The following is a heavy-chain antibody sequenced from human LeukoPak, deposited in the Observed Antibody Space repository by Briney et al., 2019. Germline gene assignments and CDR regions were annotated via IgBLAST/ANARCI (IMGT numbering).Heavy chain of an antibody. CDR2: IYSGGST. CDR3: ARAREYCDTAECYEYFQH. V-gene: IGHV3-53*01. J-gene: IGHJ1*01. D-gene: IGHD2/OR15-2a*01. CDR1: GVTFGTNS. Sequence: PGGSLRLSCAASGVTFGTNSMSWVRQSPGKGLQWVSVIYSGGSTYYADSVNGRFTISRDNSRNSLLLQMNSLRGEDTALYYCARAREYCDTAECYEYFQHWGQGTLVTVSS.